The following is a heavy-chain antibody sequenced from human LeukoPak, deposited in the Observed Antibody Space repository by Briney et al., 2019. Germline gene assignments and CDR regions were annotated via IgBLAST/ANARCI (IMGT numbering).Heavy chain of an antibody. V-gene: IGHV3-43*02. CDR3: AKDSTPRYYGSGSSPPEYFDY. CDR2: ISWDGGST. CDR1: GFTFSSYA. D-gene: IGHD3-10*01. J-gene: IGHJ4*02. Sequence: GGSLRLSCAASGFTFSSYAMSWVRQAPGKGLEWVSLISWDGGSTYYADSVKGRFTISRDNSKNSLYLQMNSLRTEDTALYYCAKDSTPRYYGSGSSPPEYFDYWGQGTLVTVSS.